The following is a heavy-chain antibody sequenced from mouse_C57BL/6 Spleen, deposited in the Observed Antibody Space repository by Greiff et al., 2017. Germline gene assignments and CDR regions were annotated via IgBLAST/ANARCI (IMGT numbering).Heavy chain of an antibody. D-gene: IGHD2-1*01. CDR2: IRLKSDNYAT. J-gene: IGHJ3*01. CDR1: GFTFSNYW. V-gene: IGHV6-3*01. Sequence: VQLKESGGGLVQPGGSMKLSCVASGFTFSNYWMNWVRQSPEKGLEWVAQIRLKSDNYATHYAESVKGRFTISRDDSKSSVYLQMNNLRAEDTGIYYCTPIYYGNYGWFAYWGQGTLVTVSA. CDR3: TPIYYGNYGWFAY.